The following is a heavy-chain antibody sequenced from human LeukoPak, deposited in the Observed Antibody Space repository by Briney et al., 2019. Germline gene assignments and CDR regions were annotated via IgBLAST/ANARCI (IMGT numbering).Heavy chain of an antibody. D-gene: IGHD6-13*01. Sequence: SETLSLTCAVNGGSFSDYYWSWIRQPPGKGLEWIGEINHSGSTNYNSSLKSRVTVSVDTSKNQFSLKLSSVTAADTAVYYCAREGYSSSWYYFDYWGQGTLVTVSS. V-gene: IGHV4-34*01. CDR2: INHSGST. CDR1: GGSFSDYY. J-gene: IGHJ4*02. CDR3: AREGYSSSWYYFDY.